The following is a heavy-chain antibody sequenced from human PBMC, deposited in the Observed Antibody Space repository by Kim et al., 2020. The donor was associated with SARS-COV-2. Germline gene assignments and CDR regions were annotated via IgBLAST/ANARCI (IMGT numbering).Heavy chain of an antibody. J-gene: IGHJ5*02. Sequence: GESLKISCKGSGYSFTSYWISWVRQMPGKGLEWMGRIDPSDSYTNYSPSFQGHVTISADKSISTAYLQWSSLKASDTAMYYCARQQQWLVVTNWFDPWGQGTLVTVSS. V-gene: IGHV5-10-1*01. CDR2: IDPSDSYT. CDR1: GYSFTSYW. CDR3: ARQQQWLVVTNWFDP. D-gene: IGHD6-19*01.